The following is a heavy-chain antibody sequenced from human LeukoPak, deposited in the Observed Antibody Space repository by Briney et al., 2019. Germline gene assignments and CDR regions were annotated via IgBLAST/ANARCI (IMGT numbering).Heavy chain of an antibody. CDR1: GFTFSDHF. CDR2: INSKGDNI. Sequence: GGSLRLSRVGSGFTFSDHFMSWIRQVPGKEPEWLSYINSKGDNILYRDSVKGRFTISRDNAENSLYLQMNSLKAEDTAVYYCATSRVFDYWGQGALVIVSS. CDR3: ATSRVFDY. V-gene: IGHV3-11*04. J-gene: IGHJ4*02.